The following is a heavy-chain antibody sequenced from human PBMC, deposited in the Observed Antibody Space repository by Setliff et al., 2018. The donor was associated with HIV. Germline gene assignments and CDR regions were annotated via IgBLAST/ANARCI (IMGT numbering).Heavy chain of an antibody. CDR3: ARESRIVVVPAALGDYYMDV. CDR1: GFTFSSYA. D-gene: IGHD2-2*01. V-gene: IGHV3-23*01. J-gene: IGHJ6*03. CDR2: ISGSGGST. Sequence: PGGSLRLSCAASGFTFSSYAMSWVRQAPGKGLEWVSAISGSGGSTYYADSVKGRFTISRDNSKNTLYLQMNSLRAEDTALYYCARESRIVVVPAALGDYYMDVWGKGTTVTVSS.